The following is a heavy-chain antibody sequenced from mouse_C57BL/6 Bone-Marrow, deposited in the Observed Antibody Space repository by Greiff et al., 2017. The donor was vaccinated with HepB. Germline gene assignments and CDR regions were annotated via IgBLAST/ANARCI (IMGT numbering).Heavy chain of an antibody. D-gene: IGHD1-1*01. CDR2: IYPRSGNT. Sequence: VQLQESGAELARPGASVKLSCKASGYTFTSYGISWVKQRTGQGLEWIGEIYPRSGNTYYNEKFKGKATLTADKSSSTAYMELRSLTSEDSAVYFCARGGGYYGYFDYWGQGTTLTVSS. J-gene: IGHJ2*01. V-gene: IGHV1-81*01. CDR1: GYTFTSYG. CDR3: ARGGGYYGYFDY.